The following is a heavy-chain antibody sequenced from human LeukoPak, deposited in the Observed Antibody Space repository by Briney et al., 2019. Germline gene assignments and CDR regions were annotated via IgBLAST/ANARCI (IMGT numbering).Heavy chain of an antibody. Sequence: PGRSLRLSCTASGFTFSDYAMSWVRQAPGKGLEWVGFIRSKAYGGTTEYAASVKGRFTISRDDSKSIAYLEMNSLITEDTAVYYCTRGNQVLLCFFDYWGQGTLATVSS. J-gene: IGHJ4*02. CDR1: GFTFSDYA. V-gene: IGHV3-49*04. CDR2: IRSKAYGGTT. D-gene: IGHD2-2*01. CDR3: TRGNQVLLCFFDY.